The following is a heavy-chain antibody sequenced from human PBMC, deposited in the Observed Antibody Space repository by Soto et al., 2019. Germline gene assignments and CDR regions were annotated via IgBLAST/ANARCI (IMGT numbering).Heavy chain of an antibody. Sequence: EVQPLESGGGLVQPGGSLRLSCAASGFTFSSYAMSWVRQAPGKGLEWVSAISGSGGSTYYADSVKGRFTISRDNSKNTLYLQMNSLRAEDTAVYYCAKPNSSGWYNWYFDLWGRGTLVTVSS. V-gene: IGHV3-23*01. D-gene: IGHD6-19*01. J-gene: IGHJ2*01. CDR2: ISGSGGST. CDR3: AKPNSSGWYNWYFDL. CDR1: GFTFSSYA.